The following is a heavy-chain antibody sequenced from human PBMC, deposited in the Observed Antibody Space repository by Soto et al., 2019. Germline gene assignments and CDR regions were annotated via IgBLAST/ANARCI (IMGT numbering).Heavy chain of an antibody. CDR3: ESGGSYVGFDP. V-gene: IGHV4-61*01. J-gene: IGHJ5*02. CDR2: IHDFGIT. CDR1: GGSLKSSSHY. D-gene: IGHD1-26*01. Sequence: PXETLSLPCTVSGGSLKSSSHYWSWIRQPPGKGLEWIGYIHDFGITKYNPSLESRVVISVDTSKNQFSLKVPSVTAADTAIYFCESGGSYVGFDPWGQGARVTVSS.